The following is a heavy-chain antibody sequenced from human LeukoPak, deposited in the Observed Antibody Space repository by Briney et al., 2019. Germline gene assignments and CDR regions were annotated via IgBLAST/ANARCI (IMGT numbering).Heavy chain of an antibody. CDR2: IYTSGST. J-gene: IGHJ5*02. D-gene: IGHD3-10*01. CDR3: ARDSYGSGSYSSPAGFDP. V-gene: IGHV4-61*02. Sequence: SETLSLTCTVSGASISSGSYYWSWIRQPAGKGLEWIGRIYTSGSTNYNPSLKSRVTISVDTSKNQISLKLRSVTAADTAVYYCARDSYGSGSYSSPAGFDPWGQGTLVTVSS. CDR1: GASISSGSYY.